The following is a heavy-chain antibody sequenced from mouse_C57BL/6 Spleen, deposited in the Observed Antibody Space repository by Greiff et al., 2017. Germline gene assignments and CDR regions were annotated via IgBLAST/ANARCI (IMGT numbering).Heavy chain of an antibody. D-gene: IGHD1-1*01. CDR3: ASTTVVADYAMDY. V-gene: IGHV14-3*01. J-gene: IGHJ4*01. CDR2: IDPANGNT. CDR1: GFNIKKTY. Sequence: EVQLQESVAELVRPGASVKLSCTASGFNIKKTYMHWVKQRPEQGLEWIGRIDPANGNTKYAPKFQGKATITADTSSNTAYLQLSSLTSEDTAIYYCASTTVVADYAMDYWGQGTSVTVSS.